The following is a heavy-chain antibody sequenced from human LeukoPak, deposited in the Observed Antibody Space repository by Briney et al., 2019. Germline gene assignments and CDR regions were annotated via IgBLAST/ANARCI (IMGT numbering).Heavy chain of an antibody. D-gene: IGHD3-22*01. CDR2: ISGYNGNT. CDR3: ARSTYYYDSSGYCDY. J-gene: IGHJ4*02. Sequence: ASVKVSCKASGYTFTNYGIDWVRQAPGQGLEWMGWISGYNGNTNYAQKLQGRVTMTTDTSTTTAYMKMSSLRSDDTAVYYCARSTYYYDSSGYCDYWGQGTLVTVSS. CDR1: GYTFTNYG. V-gene: IGHV1-18*01.